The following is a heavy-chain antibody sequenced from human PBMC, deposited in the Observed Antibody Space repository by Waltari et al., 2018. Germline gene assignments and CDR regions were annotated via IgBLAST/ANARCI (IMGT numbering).Heavy chain of an antibody. J-gene: IGHJ6*02. Sequence: QVQLVESGGGVVQPGGSLSLSCAASGFTFSRYGMHWVRQAPGKGLEWVAFIRYDGSNKYYADSVKGRFTISRDNSKNTLYLQMNSLRAEDTAVYYCAKDVTVVAGNLGRYYYYYGMDVWGQGTTVTVSS. CDR3: AKDVTVVAGNLGRYYYYYGMDV. CDR1: GFTFSRYG. D-gene: IGHD6-19*01. V-gene: IGHV3-30*02. CDR2: IRYDGSNK.